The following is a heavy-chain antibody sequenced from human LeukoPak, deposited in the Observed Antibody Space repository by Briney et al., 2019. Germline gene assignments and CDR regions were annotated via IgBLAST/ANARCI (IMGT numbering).Heavy chain of an antibody. J-gene: IGHJ6*02. V-gene: IGHV3-11*01. CDR1: GFTFSSYW. Sequence: GGSLRLSRAASGFTFSSYWMSWIRQAPGKGLEWFSYISSSGDTIYYAVSVKGRFTISRDNAKNSLYLQMNSLRAEDTAVYYCARARGGYYVGWYGMDVWGQGTTVTVSS. CDR3: ARARGGYYVGWYGMDV. D-gene: IGHD3-3*01. CDR2: ISSSGDTI.